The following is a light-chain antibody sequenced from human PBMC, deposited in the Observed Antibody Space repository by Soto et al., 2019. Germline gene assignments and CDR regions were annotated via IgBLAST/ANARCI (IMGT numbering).Light chain of an antibody. CDR3: QQYNPWPIT. Sequence: MKQSPDTLYVSPGERVTLCCRASQSVSDKLAWYQQKPGQGPRLLVYRASTRTLGIPARFSGSESGTEFTLTISSLQSEDFAIYYCQQYNPWPITFAQGTRLEIK. J-gene: IGKJ5*01. CDR1: QSVSDK. V-gene: IGKV3-15*01. CDR2: RAS.